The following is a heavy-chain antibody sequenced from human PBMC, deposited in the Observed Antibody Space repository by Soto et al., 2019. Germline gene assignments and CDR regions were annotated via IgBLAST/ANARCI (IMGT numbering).Heavy chain of an antibody. CDR1: GFTFSSYA. CDR2: ISYDGSNK. D-gene: IGHD3-22*01. J-gene: IGHJ4*01. V-gene: IGHV3-30-3*01. Sequence: QVQLVESGGGVVQPGRSLRLSCAASGFTFSSYAMHWVRQAPGKGLEWVAIISYDGSNKYYADSVKGRFTISRDNSKSTLFLQMNSLRAEDTAVYYCARMDGSGYYGSYFDYWGHGTLVTVSS. CDR3: ARMDGSGYYGSYFDY.